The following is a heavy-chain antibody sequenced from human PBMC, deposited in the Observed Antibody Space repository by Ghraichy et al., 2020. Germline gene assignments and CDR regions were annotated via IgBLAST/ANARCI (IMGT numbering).Heavy chain of an antibody. V-gene: IGHV4-34*01. CDR1: GGSFSGYY. CDR2: INHSGST. J-gene: IGHJ5*02. Sequence: SETLSLTCAVYGGSFSGYYWSWIRQPPGKGLEWIGEINHSGSTNYNPSLKSRVTISVDTSKNQFSLKLSSVTAADTAVYYCARGRTNYGGNYGGHWFDPWGQGTLVTVSS. D-gene: IGHD4-23*01. CDR3: ARGRTNYGGNYGGHWFDP.